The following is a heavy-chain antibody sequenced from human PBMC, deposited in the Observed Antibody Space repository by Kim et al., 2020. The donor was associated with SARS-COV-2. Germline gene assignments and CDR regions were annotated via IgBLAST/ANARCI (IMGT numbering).Heavy chain of an antibody. D-gene: IGHD4-17*01. V-gene: IGHV4-39*01. CDR2: IYYSGST. CDR1: GGSISSSSYY. J-gene: IGHJ4*02. Sequence: SETLSLTCTVSGGSISSSSYYWGWIRQPPGKGLEWIGSIYYSGSTYYNPSLKSRVTISVDTSKNQFSLKLSSVTAADTAVYYCARHSGGPTGGDYALGYWGQGTLVTVSS. CDR3: ARHSGGPTGGDYALGY.